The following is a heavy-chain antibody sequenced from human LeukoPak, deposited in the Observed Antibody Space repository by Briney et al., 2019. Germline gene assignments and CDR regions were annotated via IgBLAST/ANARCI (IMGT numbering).Heavy chain of an antibody. Sequence: SETLSLTCTVSGGSINSGDYYWSWIRQPPGKGLEWIGYIYYSGSTYYNPSLKSRVTISVDTSKNQFSLQLSSVTAADTAVYYCATERPVWGAYSLLEYYYMDVWGKGTTVTVSS. CDR1: GGSINSGDYY. CDR2: IYYSGST. V-gene: IGHV4-30-4*08. J-gene: IGHJ6*03. D-gene: IGHD1-1*01. CDR3: ATERPVWGAYSLLEYYYMDV.